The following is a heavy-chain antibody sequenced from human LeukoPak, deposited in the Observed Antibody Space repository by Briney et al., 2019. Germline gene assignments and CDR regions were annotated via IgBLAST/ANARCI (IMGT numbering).Heavy chain of an antibody. CDR3: ARGCFYDRSPYCPFDY. Sequence: GGSLRLSCAASGFIVSNNDMSWVRQAPGKGLEWVSLIYSGGRTYYADSVKGRFTISRDNSKNTLYLQMNSLRGEDTAVYYCARGCFYDRSPYCPFDYWGQGTLVTISS. V-gene: IGHV3-53*01. D-gene: IGHD3-22*01. CDR2: IYSGGRT. CDR1: GFIVSNND. J-gene: IGHJ4*02.